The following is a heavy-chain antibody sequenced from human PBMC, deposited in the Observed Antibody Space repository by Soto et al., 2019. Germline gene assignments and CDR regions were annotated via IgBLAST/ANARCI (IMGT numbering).Heavy chain of an antibody. J-gene: IGHJ4*02. D-gene: IGHD3-22*01. CDR1: VYSFTSYW. V-gene: IGHV5-10-1*01. Sequence: GESLKISCKGSVYSFTSYWISWVRQMPGKGLEWMGRIDPSDSYTNYSPSFQGHVTISADKSISTAYLQWSSLKASDTAMYYCARFNYYDSSGYYSDYWGQGTLVTVSS. CDR3: ARFNYYDSSGYYSDY. CDR2: IDPSDSYT.